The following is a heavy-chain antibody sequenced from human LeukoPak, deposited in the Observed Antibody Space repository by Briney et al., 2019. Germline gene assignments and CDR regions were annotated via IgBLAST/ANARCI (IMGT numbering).Heavy chain of an antibody. CDR2: ISGSGGPT. CDR3: AKSASTVTRHFDF. Sequence: GGSLRLSCAASGFSFNSFAMMWGRQAPGKGLEWVSGISGSGGPTYYADAVKGRFTISRDNSRNTLYLQMNSLRAEDTAVYYCAKSASTVTRHFDFWGQGTLVTVSS. J-gene: IGHJ4*02. D-gene: IGHD4-17*01. CDR1: GFSFNSFA. V-gene: IGHV3-23*01.